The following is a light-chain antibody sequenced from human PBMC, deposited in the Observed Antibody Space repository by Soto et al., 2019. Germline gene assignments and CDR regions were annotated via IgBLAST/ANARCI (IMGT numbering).Light chain of an antibody. CDR2: AVS. CDR1: SSDIGSYGH. V-gene: IGLV2-14*03. CDR3: ISYTDRQSYL. Sequence: QSALTHPASVSGSPGQSITISCSGTSSDIGSYGHVAWYQQFPGKSPKLIIYAVSDRPSGVSDRFSGSKSGISASLTISGLQTEEEADYYCISYTDRQSYLFGPGTKVTVL. J-gene: IGLJ1*01.